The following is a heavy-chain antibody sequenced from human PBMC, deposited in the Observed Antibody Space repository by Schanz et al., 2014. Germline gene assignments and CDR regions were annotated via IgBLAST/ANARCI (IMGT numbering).Heavy chain of an antibody. J-gene: IGHJ4*02. CDR3: AVLGGFGELPLDY. D-gene: IGHD3-10*01. Sequence: QVQLVESGGGVVQPGRSLRLSCAASGFTFSFSGMQWVRQAPGKGLEWVAFIRSDGSNENYADSVKGRFTISRDNSKNTLYLQMNSLRAEDTAVYYCAVLGGFGELPLDYRGQGTLVTVSS. V-gene: IGHV3-30*02. CDR1: GFTFSFSG. CDR2: IRSDGSNE.